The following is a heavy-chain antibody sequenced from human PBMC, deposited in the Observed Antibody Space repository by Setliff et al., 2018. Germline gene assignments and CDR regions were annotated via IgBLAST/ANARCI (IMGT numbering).Heavy chain of an antibody. CDR1: GASINTYY. CDR3: ARVRWDRESFDI. V-gene: IGHV4-59*12. D-gene: IGHD1-26*01. J-gene: IGHJ3*02. CDR2: LYPSGTS. Sequence: PSETLSLTCTVSGASINTYYWSWIRQTPGKGLEWIGYLYPSGTSKYNPSLKSRVTISVDTSKRQFSLNLISVTAADTAIYYCARVRWDRESFDIWGQGTMVTVSS.